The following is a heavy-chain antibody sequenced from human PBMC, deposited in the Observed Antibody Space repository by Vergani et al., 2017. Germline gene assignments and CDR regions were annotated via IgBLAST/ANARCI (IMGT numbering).Heavy chain of an antibody. Sequence: EVQLLESGGGLVQPGGSLRLSCAASGFTFSSYAMSWVRQAPGKGLEWVSAISGSGGSTYYADSVKGRFTISRDNSKNTLYLQMNSLRAEDTAVYYCAKGRIAAAGSSEXFQHWGQGTLVTVSS. J-gene: IGHJ1*01. D-gene: IGHD6-13*01. V-gene: IGHV3-23*01. CDR2: ISGSGGST. CDR1: GFTFSSYA. CDR3: AKGRIAAAGSSEXFQH.